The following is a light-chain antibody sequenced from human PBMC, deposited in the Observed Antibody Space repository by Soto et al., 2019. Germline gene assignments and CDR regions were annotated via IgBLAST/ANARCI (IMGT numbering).Light chain of an antibody. CDR2: GAS. J-gene: IGKJ5*01. CDR3: QQYGSSPLIT. CDR1: QSVSSSY. Sequence: ESVLTQARGTLSLYPGERATLSCRASQSVSSSYLAWYQQRPGQAPRLLIYGASSRATGIPDRFSGSGSGTDFTLTISRLEPEDFAVYYCQQYGSSPLITFGQGTRLEIK. V-gene: IGKV3-20*01.